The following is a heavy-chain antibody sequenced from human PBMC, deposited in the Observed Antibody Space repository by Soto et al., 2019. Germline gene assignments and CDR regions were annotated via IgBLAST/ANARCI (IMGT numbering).Heavy chain of an antibody. J-gene: IGHJ4*02. CDR1: GYSFTSYG. D-gene: IGHD2-2*01. CDR3: ARGPRDLAPTSCNGY. V-gene: IGHV1-18*04. CDR2: ISAYNGNT. Sequence: GASVKGSWKGSGYSFTSYGISWVRQAPGQGLEWMGWISAYNGNTNYAQKLQGRVTMTTDTSTSTAYMELRSLRSDDTAVYYCARGPRDLAPTSCNGYWGEGTLVTVSS.